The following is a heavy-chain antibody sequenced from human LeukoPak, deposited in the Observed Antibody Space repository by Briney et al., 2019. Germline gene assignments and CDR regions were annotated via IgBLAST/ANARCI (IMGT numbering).Heavy chain of an antibody. J-gene: IGHJ4*02. Sequence: SVKVSCEASGFTFTSSAMQWVRQARGQRLEWIGWIVVGSGNTNYAQKFHERDTITRDMSTSTASMELSRLRSEDTAVYYCAAGRGYGGNSDFDYWGQGTLVTVSS. V-gene: IGHV1-58*02. CDR1: GFTFTSSA. CDR3: AAGRGYGGNSDFDY. D-gene: IGHD4-23*01. CDR2: IVVGSGNT.